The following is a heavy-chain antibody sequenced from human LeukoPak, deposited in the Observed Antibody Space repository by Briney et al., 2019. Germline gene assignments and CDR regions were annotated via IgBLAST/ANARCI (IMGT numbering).Heavy chain of an antibody. CDR1: GGSVNSGSHY. D-gene: IGHD3-10*01. CDR2: IYYSGST. Sequence: PSETLSLTCTVSGGSVNSGSHYWNWIRQPPGKGLEWIGYIYYSGSTDYNPSLKSRVTTSIDTSKNQFSLKLSSVTAADTAVYYCARAPMVRGVIRATLFDYWGQGTLVTVSS. J-gene: IGHJ4*02. V-gene: IGHV4-61*01. CDR3: ARAPMVRGVIRATLFDY.